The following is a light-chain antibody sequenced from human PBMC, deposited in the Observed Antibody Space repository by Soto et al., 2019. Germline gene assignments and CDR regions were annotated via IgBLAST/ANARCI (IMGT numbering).Light chain of an antibody. J-gene: IGKJ4*01. CDR1: QSIGTY. Sequence: EIVLTPSPATLSLSPGERATLSCRASQSIGTYLAWYQQKPGQAPRLLIYDASNRATGIPARFTGGGSGTDFTLTITSLEPEDFAVYYCQQRNPLTFGGGTKVDIK. CDR2: DAS. V-gene: IGKV3-11*01. CDR3: QQRNPLT.